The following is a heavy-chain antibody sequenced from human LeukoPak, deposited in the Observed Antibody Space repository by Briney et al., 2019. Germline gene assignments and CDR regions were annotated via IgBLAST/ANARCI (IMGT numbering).Heavy chain of an antibody. CDR1: GYTFTSYY. CDR3: ARGGKVGEMATYFDY. V-gene: IGHV1-46*01. J-gene: IGHJ4*02. CDR2: INPSGGST. D-gene: IGHD5-12*01. Sequence: ASVKVSCKASGYTFTSYYMHWVRQAPGQGLEWMGIINPSGGSTSYAQKFQGRVTMTRETSTSTVYMELSSLRSEDTAMYYCARGGKVGEMATYFDYWGQGTLVTVSS.